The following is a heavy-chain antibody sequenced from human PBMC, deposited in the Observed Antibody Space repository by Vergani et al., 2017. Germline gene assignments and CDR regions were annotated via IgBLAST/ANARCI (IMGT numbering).Heavy chain of an antibody. V-gene: IGHV3-23*04. J-gene: IGHJ4*02. CDR3: ARSHVQLWNPYYFDY. Sequence: EVQLVESGGGLVQPGGSLRLSCAASGFTFSSYAMSWVRQAPGKGLEWVSAISGSGGSTYYADSVKGRFTISRDNAKNSLYLQMNSLRAEDTAVYYCARSHVQLWNPYYFDYWGQGTLVTVSS. CDR1: GFTFSSYA. CDR2: ISGSGGST. D-gene: IGHD5-18*01.